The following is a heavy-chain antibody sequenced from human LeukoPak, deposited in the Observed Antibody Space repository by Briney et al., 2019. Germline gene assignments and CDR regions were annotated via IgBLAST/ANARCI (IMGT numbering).Heavy chain of an antibody. CDR1: GYNVISYG. Sequence: GASVKVSCKASGYNVISYGFTWVRQAPGQGLEWMGWISNNNGNMKYAQKFQDRVTMTTDTSTNIAYMELRNLRSDDTAIYFCARGPRRAIVVVPSAMDYWGQGTLVTVSS. V-gene: IGHV1-18*01. J-gene: IGHJ4*02. CDR3: ARGPRRAIVVVPSAMDY. D-gene: IGHD2-2*01. CDR2: ISNNNGNM.